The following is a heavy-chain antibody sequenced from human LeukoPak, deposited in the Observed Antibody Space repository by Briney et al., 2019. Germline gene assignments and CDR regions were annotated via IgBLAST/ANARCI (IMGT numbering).Heavy chain of an antibody. V-gene: IGHV3-43*02. J-gene: IGHJ4*02. CDR2: ISADGGST. Sequence: GGSLRLSCVASGLNFDDSAMHWVRQAPGKGLEWVSLISADGGSTFSADSVKGRFSISRDNSKNSLSLQMNSLRSEDNAMYYCAKESGKFDYWGQGTLVAVSS. CDR3: AKESGKFDY. CDR1: GLNFDDSA.